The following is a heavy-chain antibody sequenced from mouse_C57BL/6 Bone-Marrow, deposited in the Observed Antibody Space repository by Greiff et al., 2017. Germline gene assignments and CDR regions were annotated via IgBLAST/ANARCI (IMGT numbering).Heavy chain of an antibody. CDR2: LWSGGST. CDR1: GFSLTSYG. D-gene: IGHD2-5*01. Sequence: VQLQQSGPGLVQPSQSLSITCTVSGFSLTSYGVHWVRQSPGKGLEWLGVLWSGGSTDYNAAFISRLSISKDKSKSQVFFKMNSLQADDTAIYYCARDSYRNYDWYFDVWGTGTTVTVAS. CDR3: ARDSYRNYDWYFDV. V-gene: IGHV2-2*01. J-gene: IGHJ1*03.